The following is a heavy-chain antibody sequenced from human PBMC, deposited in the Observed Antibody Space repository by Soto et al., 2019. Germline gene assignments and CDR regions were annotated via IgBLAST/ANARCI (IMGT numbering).Heavy chain of an antibody. V-gene: IGHV4-30-4*01. J-gene: IGHJ6*02. CDR2: IYYSGST. CDR1: GGSISSGDYY. Sequence: PSETLSLTCTVSGGSISSGDYYWSWIRQPPGKGLEWIGYIYYSGSTYYNPSLKSRVTISVDTSKNQFSLKLSSVTAADTAVYYCARGLRADGYYGMDVWGQGTTVTVSS. CDR3: ARGLRADGYYGMDV.